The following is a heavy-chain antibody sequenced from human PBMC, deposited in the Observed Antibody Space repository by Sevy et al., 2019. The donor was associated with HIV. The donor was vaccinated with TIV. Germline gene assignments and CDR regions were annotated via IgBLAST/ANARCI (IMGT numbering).Heavy chain of an antibody. J-gene: IGHJ4*02. V-gene: IGHV4-59*01. CDR1: GGSISSYY. D-gene: IGHD3-10*01. Sequence: SETLSLTCTVSGGSISSYYWSWIRQPPGKGLEWIGYIYYSGSTNYNPSLKSRVTISVDTSKNQFSLKLSSVTAADTAVYYCARGNYGSGTYYFDYWGQGTLVTVSS. CDR3: ARGNYGSGTYYFDY. CDR2: IYYSGST.